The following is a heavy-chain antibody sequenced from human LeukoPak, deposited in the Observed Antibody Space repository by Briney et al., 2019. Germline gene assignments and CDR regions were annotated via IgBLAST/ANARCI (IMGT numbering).Heavy chain of an antibody. CDR1: GYTFTSYY. J-gene: IGHJ4*02. D-gene: IGHD3-22*01. Sequence: GASVKVSCKASGYTFTSYYMHWVRQAPGQGLEWMGIINPSGGSTSYAQKFQGRVTMTRDTSTSTAYMELRSLRSDDTAVYYCARALAHGYYDSSGYSPTLYYFDYWGQGTLVTVSS. V-gene: IGHV1-46*01. CDR2: INPSGGST. CDR3: ARALAHGYYDSSGYSPTLYYFDY.